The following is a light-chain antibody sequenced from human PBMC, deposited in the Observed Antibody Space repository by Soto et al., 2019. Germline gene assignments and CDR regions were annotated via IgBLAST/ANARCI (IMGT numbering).Light chain of an antibody. CDR2: DAS. Sequence: QSVLTQPASVSGSPGQSIAISCTGVRTDVADGYDYVSWYQQHPGQAPQLIIYDASNRPSGVSDRFSGSKSGNTASLTISGLQAEDEAEYYCTSYPSSTPFYVFGTGTKVTVL. J-gene: IGLJ1*01. V-gene: IGLV2-14*03. CDR3: TSYPSSTPFYV. CDR1: RTDVADGYDY.